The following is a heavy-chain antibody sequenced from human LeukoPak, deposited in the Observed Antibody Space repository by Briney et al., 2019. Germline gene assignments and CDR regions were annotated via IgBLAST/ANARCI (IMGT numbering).Heavy chain of an antibody. CDR1: SGSISVNNW. J-gene: IGHJ4*01. V-gene: IGHV4-4*02. CDR2: IYRGGRM. CDR3: AGSSEPSAFDH. Sequence: SETLSLTCTVSSGSISVNNWLNWVRQPPGKGLEWIGEIYRGGRMNYNPSLKSRVSISVDESKNQFSLKVNSVTAADTAVYYCAGSSEPSAFDHWGHGILVTVSS. D-gene: IGHD1-14*01.